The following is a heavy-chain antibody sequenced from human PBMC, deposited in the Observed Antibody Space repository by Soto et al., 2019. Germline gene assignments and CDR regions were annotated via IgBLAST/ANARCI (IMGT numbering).Heavy chain of an antibody. CDR1: GGSISSYY. V-gene: IGHV4-59*01. Sequence: SETLSLTCTVSGGSISSYYWSWIRQPPGKGLEWIGYIYYSGSTNYNPSLKSRVTISVDTSKNQFSLKLSSVTAADTAVYYCARGLGFCSSTSCSMGAYYYYYMDVWGKGTTVTVSS. CDR2: IYYSGST. J-gene: IGHJ6*03. CDR3: ARGLGFCSSTSCSMGAYYYYYMDV. D-gene: IGHD2-2*01.